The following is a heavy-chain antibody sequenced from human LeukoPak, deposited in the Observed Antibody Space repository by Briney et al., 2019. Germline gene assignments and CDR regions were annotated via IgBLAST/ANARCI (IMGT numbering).Heavy chain of an antibody. CDR1: GGSISSSS. Sequence: ETLSLTCTVSGGSISSSSFYWGWIRQAPGKGLEWVSSISSSSSYIYYADSVKGRFTISRDNAKNSLYLQMNSLRAEDTAVYYCARDGQYQLQAFDYWGQGTLVTVSS. J-gene: IGHJ4*02. V-gene: IGHV3-21*01. CDR2: ISSSSSYI. D-gene: IGHD2-2*01. CDR3: ARDGQYQLQAFDY.